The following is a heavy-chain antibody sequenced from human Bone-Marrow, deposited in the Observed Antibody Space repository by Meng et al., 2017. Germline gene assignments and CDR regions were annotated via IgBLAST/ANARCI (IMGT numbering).Heavy chain of an antibody. CDR2: IVVGSGNT. CDR1: GFTFTSSA. D-gene: IGHD2-2*01. Sequence: SVKVSCKASGFTFTSSAMQWVRQARGQRLEWIGWIVVGSGNTNYAQKFQERVTITRDMSTSTAYMELTRLTSEGTAVYFCARKAGNCISTTCYSLDYWGQGTLVTVSS. J-gene: IGHJ4*02. CDR3: ARKAGNCISTTCYSLDY. V-gene: IGHV1-58*02.